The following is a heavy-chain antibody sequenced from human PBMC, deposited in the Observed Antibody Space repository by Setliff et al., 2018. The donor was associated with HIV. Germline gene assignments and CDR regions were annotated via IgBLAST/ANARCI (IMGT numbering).Heavy chain of an antibody. CDR3: ARDPRFDAFDI. CDR2: ISGSGYP. J-gene: IGHJ3*02. CDR1: GFTFSTYA. V-gene: IGHV3-23*01. Sequence: GGSLRLSCVASGFTFSTYAINWVRLAPGKGLEWVSSISGSGYPYYADSVKGRFTISRDNSKSTLYLQMNSLRGEDTAVYYCARDPRFDAFDIWGQGTMVTVSS.